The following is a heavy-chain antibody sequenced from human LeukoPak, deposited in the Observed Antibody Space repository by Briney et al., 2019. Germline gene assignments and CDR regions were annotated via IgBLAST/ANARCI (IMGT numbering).Heavy chain of an antibody. CDR2: LYHSGST. D-gene: IGHD6-19*01. CDR3: ASPGSFGSGWSLDY. Sequence: SETLSLTCTVSGGSISSSSYYWGWIRQPPGKGLEWIGSLYHSGSTYYNSSLKSRVTISVDTSKNQFSLKLSSVTAADTAAYYCASPGSFGSGWSLDYWGQGTLVTVSS. J-gene: IGHJ4*02. CDR1: GGSISSSSYY. V-gene: IGHV4-39*01.